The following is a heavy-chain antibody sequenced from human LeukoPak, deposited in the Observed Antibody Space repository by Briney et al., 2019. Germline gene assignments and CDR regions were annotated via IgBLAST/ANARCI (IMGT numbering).Heavy chain of an antibody. CDR1: GFTFSSNA. V-gene: IGHV3-23*01. J-gene: IGHJ6*02. Sequence: GGSLRLSCAASGFTFSSNAVTWVRQAPGKGLEWVSTISGGGDTTFYADSVKGRFAISRDNSKNTVYLQMNSLRAEDTAVYYCARELPRYYSGMDVWGQGTTVTVSS. CDR2: ISGGGDTT. CDR3: ARELPRYYSGMDV.